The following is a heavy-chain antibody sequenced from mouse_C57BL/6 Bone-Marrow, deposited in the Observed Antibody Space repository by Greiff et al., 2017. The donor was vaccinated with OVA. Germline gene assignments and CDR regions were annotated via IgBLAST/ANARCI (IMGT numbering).Heavy chain of an antibody. CDR3: APGNFWFAY. CDR1: GYTFTGYW. D-gene: IGHD2-1*01. Sequence: QVQLQQSGAELMKPGASVKLSCKATGYTFTGYWIEWVQQRPGHGLEWIGEIFPGSGSTNYNEKFKSKATFTVDTSSKTAYMQLSSLTTEDSAIYYCAPGNFWFAYWGQGTLVTVSA. J-gene: IGHJ3*01. CDR2: IFPGSGST. V-gene: IGHV1-9*01.